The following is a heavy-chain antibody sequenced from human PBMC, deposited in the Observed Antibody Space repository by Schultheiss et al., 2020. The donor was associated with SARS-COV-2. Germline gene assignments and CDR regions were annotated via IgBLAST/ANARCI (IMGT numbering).Heavy chain of an antibody. CDR1: GFTFSSYD. J-gene: IGHJ6*02. D-gene: IGHD3-16*01. V-gene: IGHV3-13*05. CDR3: ARGAYISYYYYYYGMDV. CDR2: IGTAGDP. Sequence: GGSLRLSCAASGFTFSSYDMHWVRQATGKGLEWVSAIGTAGDPYYPGSVKGRFTISRDNAKNSLYLQMNSLRAEDTAVYYCARGAYISYYYYYYGMDVWGQGTTVTVSS.